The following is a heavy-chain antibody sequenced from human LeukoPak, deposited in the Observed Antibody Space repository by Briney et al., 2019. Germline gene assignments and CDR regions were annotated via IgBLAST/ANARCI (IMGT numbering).Heavy chain of an antibody. V-gene: IGHV4-4*02. CDR3: ARNHYYDSSGSSGFDY. CDR2: IYRSGST. J-gene: IGHJ4*02. CDR1: GGSISSSNW. D-gene: IGHD3-22*01. Sequence: SETLSLTCAVSGGSISSSNWWSWVRQPPGKGLEWIGEIYRSGSTNYNPSLKSRVTISVDKSKNQFSLKLSSVTAADTAVYYCARNHYYDSSGSSGFDYWGQGTLVTVSS.